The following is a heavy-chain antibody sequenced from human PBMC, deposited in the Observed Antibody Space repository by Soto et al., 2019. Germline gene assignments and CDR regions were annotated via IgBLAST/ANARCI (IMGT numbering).Heavy chain of an antibody. D-gene: IGHD2-2*01. CDR2: INHSGST. V-gene: IGHV4-34*01. J-gene: IGHJ6*02. CDR3: ARLDCSSTSCYEEVYYYYGMDV. CDR1: GGSFSGYY. Sequence: PSETLSLTCAVYGGSFSGYYWTLIRQPPGTGLEWIGEINHSGSTNYNPSLKSRVTISVDTSKNQFSLKLSSVTAADTAVYYCARLDCSSTSCYEEVYYYYGMDVWGQGTTVTVSS.